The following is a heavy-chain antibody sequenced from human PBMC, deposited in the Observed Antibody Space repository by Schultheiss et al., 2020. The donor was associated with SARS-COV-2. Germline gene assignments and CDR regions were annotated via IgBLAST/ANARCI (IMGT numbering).Heavy chain of an antibody. D-gene: IGHD3-3*01. CDR1: SGSIRSYY. CDR3: ARGGFGVTTNWFDP. Sequence: SETLSLTCTVSSGSIRSYYWSWIRQPPGKGLEWIGYISYSGSTNYNPSLKSRVTISVDKSKNQFSLKLSSVTAADTALYYCARGGFGVTTNWFDPWGQGTLVTVSS. J-gene: IGHJ5*02. CDR2: ISYSGST. V-gene: IGHV4-59*12.